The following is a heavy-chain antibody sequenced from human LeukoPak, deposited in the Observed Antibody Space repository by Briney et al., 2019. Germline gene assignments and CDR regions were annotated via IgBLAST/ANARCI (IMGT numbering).Heavy chain of an antibody. CDR2: VHPVDSAT. D-gene: IGHD2-2*01. CDR1: GYDFTTYW. Sequence: GESLKISCKGSGYDFTTYWVAWVRHMPGKGLEWMGVVHPVDSATRYSPTFQGHVTLSADKSISTAYLQWTSLTASDTAMYYCVRHLSDITSCPNYWGPGTLITVAS. V-gene: IGHV5-51*01. CDR3: VRHLSDITSCPNY. J-gene: IGHJ4*02.